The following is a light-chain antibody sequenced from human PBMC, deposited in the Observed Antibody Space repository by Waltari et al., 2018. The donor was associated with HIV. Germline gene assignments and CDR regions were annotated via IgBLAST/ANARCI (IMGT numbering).Light chain of an antibody. CDR3: QQSFRSPLT. J-gene: IGKJ3*01. CDR2: DAS. CDR1: QSITDK. V-gene: IGKV1-39*01. Sequence: DIQMTQSPSSLSASVGDRVTITCRSSQSITDKVNWYQQKPGEAPKVLIYDASTLETGVPSRFSGSGSGTEFTLTISSLQPDDFASYFCQQSFRSPLTFGWDQSGY.